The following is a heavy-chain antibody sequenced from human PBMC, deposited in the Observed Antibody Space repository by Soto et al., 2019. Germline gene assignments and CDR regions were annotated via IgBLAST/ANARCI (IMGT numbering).Heavy chain of an antibody. Sequence: ASVKGSCKASGYTFTGYYMHWVRQAPGQGLEWMGWINPNSGGTNYAQKFQGWVTMTRDTSISTAYMELSRLRSDDTAVYYCARDLLRTVVPAAKGPNYYYYGMDVWGQGTTVTVSS. D-gene: IGHD2-2*01. J-gene: IGHJ6*02. CDR1: GYTFTGYY. CDR2: INPNSGGT. CDR3: ARDLLRTVVPAAKGPNYYYYGMDV. V-gene: IGHV1-2*04.